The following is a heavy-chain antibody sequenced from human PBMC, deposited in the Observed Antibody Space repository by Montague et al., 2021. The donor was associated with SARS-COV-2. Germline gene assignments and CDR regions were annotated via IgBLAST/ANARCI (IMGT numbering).Heavy chain of an antibody. Sequence: SLRLSCAASGFTFSSYAMSWVRQAPGKGLEWVLAISGSGGSTYYADSVKGRFTISRDNSKNTLYLQMNSLRAEDTAVYYCAKDIAVLGELSYYYGMDVWGQGTTVTVSS. CDR1: GFTFSSYA. J-gene: IGHJ6*02. CDR2: ISGSGGST. V-gene: IGHV3-23*01. CDR3: AKDIAVLGELSYYYGMDV. D-gene: IGHD3-10*01.